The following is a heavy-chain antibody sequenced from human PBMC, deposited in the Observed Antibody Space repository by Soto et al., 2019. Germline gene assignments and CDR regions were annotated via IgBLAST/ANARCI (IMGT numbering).Heavy chain of an antibody. Sequence: SETLSLTCTVSGDSVTSGNYYWSWIRQPPGKGLEWIGYIYYSGNTNYSPSLKSRVTMSLDTSKNQFSLKLSSVTAADTAVYYCAREWTAMVRGVITKYYFDYWGQGTLVTVSS. CDR1: GDSVTSGNYY. V-gene: IGHV4-61*01. CDR3: AREWTAMVRGVITKYYFDY. CDR2: IYYSGNT. D-gene: IGHD3-10*01. J-gene: IGHJ4*02.